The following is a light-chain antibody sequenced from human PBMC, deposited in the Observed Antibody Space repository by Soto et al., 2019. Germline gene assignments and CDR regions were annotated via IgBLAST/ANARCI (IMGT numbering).Light chain of an antibody. J-gene: IGLJ1*01. CDR1: SSDVGGYNY. Sequence: QSVLTQPPSASGSPGQSVTISCTGTSSDVGGYNYVSWYQQHAGKVPKLTVYEVNKRPSGVPDRFSGSKSGNTASLTVAGRQAEDEANYYCTSYAGGNNVFGTGTKVTVL. V-gene: IGLV2-8*01. CDR2: EVN. CDR3: TSYAGGNNV.